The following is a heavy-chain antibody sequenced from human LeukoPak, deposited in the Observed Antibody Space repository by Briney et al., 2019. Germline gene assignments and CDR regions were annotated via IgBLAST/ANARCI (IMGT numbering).Heavy chain of an antibody. V-gene: IGHV3-23*01. D-gene: IGHD3-10*01. CDR1: GFTFISYG. CDR2: ISGSGGNT. CDR3: ARAYGFTDY. J-gene: IGHJ4*02. Sequence: GALRLSCAASGFTFISYGMSWVRQAPGKGLEWVSLISGSGGNTDYADSVKGRFTIFRDNSKNTLYLQMNSLRAEDTAVYYCARAYGFTDYWGQGTLVTVSS.